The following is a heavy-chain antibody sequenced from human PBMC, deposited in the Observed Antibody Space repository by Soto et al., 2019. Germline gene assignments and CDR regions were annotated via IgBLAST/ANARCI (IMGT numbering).Heavy chain of an antibody. D-gene: IGHD3-22*01. CDR3: ARAVGYDSSGSNWFDP. CDR1: GGSFSGYY. V-gene: IGHV4-34*01. Sequence: SETLSLTCAVYGGSFSGYYWSWIRQPPGKGLEWIGEINHSGSTNYNPSLKSRVTISVDTSKNQFSLKRSSVTAADTAVYYCARAVGYDSSGSNWFDPWGQGTLVTVSS. J-gene: IGHJ5*02. CDR2: INHSGST.